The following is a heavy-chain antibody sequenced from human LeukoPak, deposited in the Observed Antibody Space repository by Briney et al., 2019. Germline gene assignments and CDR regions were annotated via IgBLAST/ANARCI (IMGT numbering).Heavy chain of an antibody. Sequence: ASVKVSCKASGYTFTSYGISWVRQAPGQGLEWMGWISAYNGNTNYAQKLQGRVTMTTDTSTSTAYMELRSLRSDDTAVYYCARVGHYYYGSGSYSPYDAFDIWGHGTMVTVSS. CDR3: ARVGHYYYGSGSYSPYDAFDI. D-gene: IGHD3-10*01. CDR1: GYTFTSYG. J-gene: IGHJ3*02. V-gene: IGHV1-18*04. CDR2: ISAYNGNT.